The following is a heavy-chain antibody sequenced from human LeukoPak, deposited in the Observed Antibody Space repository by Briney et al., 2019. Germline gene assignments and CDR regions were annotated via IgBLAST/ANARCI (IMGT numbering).Heavy chain of an antibody. Sequence: SETLSLTCTVSGGSISSYYWSWIRQPPGKGLEWIGEINHSGSTNYNPSLKSRVTISVDTSKNQFSLKLSSVTAADTAVYYCARVPFDYYDSSGFDYWGQGTLVTVSS. CDR1: GGSISSYY. CDR2: INHSGST. J-gene: IGHJ4*02. D-gene: IGHD3-22*01. CDR3: ARVPFDYYDSSGFDY. V-gene: IGHV4-34*01.